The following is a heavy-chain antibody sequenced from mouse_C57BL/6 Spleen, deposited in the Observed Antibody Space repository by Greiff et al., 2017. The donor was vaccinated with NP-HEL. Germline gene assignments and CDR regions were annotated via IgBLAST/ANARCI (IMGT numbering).Heavy chain of an antibody. CDR3: TRDPNYDYPLAY. D-gene: IGHD2-4*01. CDR2: ISSGGDYI. CDR1: GFTFSSYA. J-gene: IGHJ3*01. V-gene: IGHV5-9-1*02. Sequence: EVKVVESGEGLVKPGGSLKLSCAASGFTFSSYAMSWVRQTPEKRLEWVAYISSGGDYIYYADTVKGRFTISRDNARNTLYLQMSSLKSEDTAMYYCTRDPNYDYPLAYWGQGTLVTVSA.